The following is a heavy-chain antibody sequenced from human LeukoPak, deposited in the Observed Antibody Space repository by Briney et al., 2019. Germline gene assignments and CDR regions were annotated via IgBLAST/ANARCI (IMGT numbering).Heavy chain of an antibody. CDR1: GGSFRGYY. D-gene: IGHD2-2*01. J-gene: IGHJ4*02. CDR2: INHSGST. V-gene: IGHV4-34*01. Sequence: PSETLSLTCAAYGGSFRGYYWSWIRQPPGKGLEWIGEINHSGSTNYNPSLKSRVTISVDTSKNQFSLKLSSVTAADTAVYYRARGRTSRPFDYWGQGTLVTVSS. CDR3: ARGRTSRPFDY.